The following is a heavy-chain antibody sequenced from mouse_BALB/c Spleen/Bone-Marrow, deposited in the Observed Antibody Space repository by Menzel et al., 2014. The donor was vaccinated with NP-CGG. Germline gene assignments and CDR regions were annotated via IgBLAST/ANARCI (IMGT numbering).Heavy chain of an antibody. CDR2: ISYSGST. CDR1: GYSITSDYA. D-gene: IGHD2-14*01. J-gene: IGHJ4*01. CDR3: ARGGYDDAVDY. V-gene: IGHV3-2*02. Sequence: EVKLMESGPGLVKPSQSLSLTCTVTGYSITSDYAWNWIRQFPGNKLEWMGYISYSGSTSCNPSLKSRISITRDTSKNQFFLQLNSVTSEDTATYYCARGGYDDAVDYWGQGTSVTVSS.